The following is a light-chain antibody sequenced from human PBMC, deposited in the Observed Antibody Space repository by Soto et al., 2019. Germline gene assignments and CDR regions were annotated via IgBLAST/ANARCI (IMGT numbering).Light chain of an antibody. Sequence: SVLTQPASVSGSPGQSITISCTGTSSDVGGYNCVSWYQQHPGKAPKLMIYAVTDRPSGVSSRFSGSKSGNTASLTISGLQAEDEADYYCSSYTSSSTLFGTGTKVTVL. CDR3: SSYTSSSTL. V-gene: IGLV2-14*01. CDR2: AVT. CDR1: SSDVGGYNC. J-gene: IGLJ1*01.